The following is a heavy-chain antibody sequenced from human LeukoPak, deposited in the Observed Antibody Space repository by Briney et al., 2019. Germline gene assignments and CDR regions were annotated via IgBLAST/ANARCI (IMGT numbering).Heavy chain of an antibody. J-gene: IGHJ6*02. D-gene: IGHD2-2*01. CDR1: GFTVSGNY. Sequence: GSLRLSCAASGFTVSGNYMSWVRQPPGKGLEWIGEIYHSGSTNYNPSLKSRVTISVDKSKNQFSLKLSSVTAADTAVYYCARLDCSSTSCPEYGMDVWGQGTTVTVSS. CDR2: IYHSGST. CDR3: ARLDCSSTSCPEYGMDV. V-gene: IGHV4-4*02.